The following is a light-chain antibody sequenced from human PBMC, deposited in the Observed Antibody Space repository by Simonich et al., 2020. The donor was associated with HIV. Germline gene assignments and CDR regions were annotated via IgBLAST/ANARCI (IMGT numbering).Light chain of an antibody. J-gene: IGKJ1*01. Sequence: DIQMTQSPSTLSASVGYRVTITCRASQSISSWLAWYQQKPGKAPKLLIYQSSSLESGVPSRFSGSGSGTEFPLTISSLQPDDFATYYCQQYNIFSWTFGQGTKVEIK. CDR1: QSISSW. CDR2: QSS. CDR3: QQYNIFSWT. V-gene: IGKV1-5*03.